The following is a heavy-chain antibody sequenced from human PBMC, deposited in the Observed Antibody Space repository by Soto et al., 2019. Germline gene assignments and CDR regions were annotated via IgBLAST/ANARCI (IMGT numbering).Heavy chain of an antibody. J-gene: IGHJ6*02. CDR2: ISWDGGST. Sequence: GGSLRLSCAASGFTFDDYTMHWVRQAPGKGLEWVSLISWDGGSTYYADSVKGRFTISRDNSKNSLYLQMNSLRTEDTALYYCAKDFALVATTNYYYGMDVWGQGTTVTVSS. CDR3: AKDFALVATTNYYYGMDV. V-gene: IGHV3-43*01. D-gene: IGHD5-12*01. CDR1: GFTFDDYT.